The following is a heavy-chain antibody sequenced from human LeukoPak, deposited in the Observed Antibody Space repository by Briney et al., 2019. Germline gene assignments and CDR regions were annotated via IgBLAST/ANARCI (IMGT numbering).Heavy chain of an antibody. J-gene: IGHJ4*02. CDR2: TSTDGSNK. CDR1: GFTFSNYD. Sequence: GGSLTLSCAASGFTFSNYDMHWVRQAPGEGLEWVAVTSTDGSNKYYADSVKGRFTISRDNSKNKLYLQMDSLRAEDTAVYYCAKGHVGALWGYFDYWGQGTLVTVSS. CDR3: AKGHVGALWGYFDY. D-gene: IGHD1-26*01. V-gene: IGHV3-30*18.